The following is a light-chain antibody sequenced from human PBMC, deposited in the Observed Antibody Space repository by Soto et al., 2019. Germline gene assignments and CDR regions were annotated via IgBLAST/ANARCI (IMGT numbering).Light chain of an antibody. CDR3: SSYTNINTRACV. CDR1: SGDIGSYNR. V-gene: IGLV2-14*01. CDR2: EVT. J-gene: IGLJ1*01. Sequence: QSVLAQPASVSGSPGQSITISCTGTSGDIGSYNRVSWYQQHPGKAPKLIIYEVTDRPSGVSTRFSGSKSGNTASLTISGLQAEDEAEYYCSSYTNINTRACVFGTGTRSPS.